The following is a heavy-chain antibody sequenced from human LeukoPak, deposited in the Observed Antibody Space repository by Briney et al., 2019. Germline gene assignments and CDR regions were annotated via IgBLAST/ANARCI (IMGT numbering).Heavy chain of an antibody. D-gene: IGHD3-9*01. Sequence: GASVKVSCKASGYTFTSYGISWVRQAPGQGLEWMGWISAYNGSTNYAQKLQGRVTMTTDTSTSTAYMELRSLRSDDTAVYYCARAERGYDILTGYSKYYFDYWGQGTLVIVSS. V-gene: IGHV1-18*01. CDR3: ARAERGYDILTGYSKYYFDY. J-gene: IGHJ4*02. CDR2: ISAYNGST. CDR1: GYTFTSYG.